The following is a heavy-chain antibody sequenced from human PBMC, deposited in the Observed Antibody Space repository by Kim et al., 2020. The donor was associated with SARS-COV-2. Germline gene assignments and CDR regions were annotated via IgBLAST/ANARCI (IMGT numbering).Heavy chain of an antibody. V-gene: IGHV4-38-2*02. CDR2: IFHSGST. Sequence: SETLSLTCDVSGHSVSSGNYWGWFRQPPGKRLEWLGSIFHSGSTYDSPSFKSRVTMSIDTSENKVSLKLTSVTAADTAIYYCVRDPPGYNNLWGQGTLVTVSS. CDR3: VRDPPGYNNL. CDR1: GHSVSSGNY. D-gene: IGHD6-25*01. J-gene: IGHJ5*02.